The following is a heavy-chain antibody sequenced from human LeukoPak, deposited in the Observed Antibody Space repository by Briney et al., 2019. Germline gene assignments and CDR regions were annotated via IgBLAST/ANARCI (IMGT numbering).Heavy chain of an antibody. D-gene: IGHD1-1*01. V-gene: IGHV4-34*01. Sequence: SETLSLTCAVFGESFSAYYWSWIRQPPGKGLEWIGEINYSGSTKYNPSLKSRVTISVDTSKNQFSLKLNSVTAADTAVYYCARDRTGLDYWGQGTLVTVSS. CDR1: GESFSAYY. CDR3: ARDRTGLDY. J-gene: IGHJ4*02. CDR2: INYSGST.